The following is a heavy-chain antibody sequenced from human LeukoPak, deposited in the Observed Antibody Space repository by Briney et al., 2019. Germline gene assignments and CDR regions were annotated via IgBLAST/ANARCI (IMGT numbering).Heavy chain of an antibody. J-gene: IGHJ4*02. D-gene: IGHD4-11*01. CDR2: IYYSGST. V-gene: IGHV4-39*01. Sequence: SETLSLTXTASGGSISSSSYYWGWIRQPPGKGLEWIGSIYYSGSTYYNPSLKSRVTISVDTSKNQFSLKPSSVTAADTAVYYCASRTRMTTVFSFDYWGQGTLVTVSS. CDR1: GGSISSSSYY. CDR3: ASRTRMTTVFSFDY.